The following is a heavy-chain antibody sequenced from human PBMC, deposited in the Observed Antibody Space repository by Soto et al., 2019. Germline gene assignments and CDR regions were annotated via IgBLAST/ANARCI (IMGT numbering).Heavy chain of an antibody. CDR3: ARVLGSGLNWLDP. D-gene: IGHD3-10*01. Sequence: GSRRLSCAASGFTFRSFGINWVRQAPGKGLEWVSSISSHSDYIYYADSVKGRFSISRDNAKNSVSLQMNSLRAEDTAVYYCARVLGSGLNWLDPWGQGTLVTVSS. CDR2: ISSHSDYI. J-gene: IGHJ5*02. CDR1: GFTFRSFG. V-gene: IGHV3-21*01.